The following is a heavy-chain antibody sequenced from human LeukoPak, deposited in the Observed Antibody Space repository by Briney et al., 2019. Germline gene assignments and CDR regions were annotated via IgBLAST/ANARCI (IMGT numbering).Heavy chain of an antibody. D-gene: IGHD3-22*01. Sequence: GGSLRLSCAASGFTFSSYAMSWVRQAPGKGLEWVSAISGSGGSTYYADSVKGRFTISRDNSNNTLYLQMNSLRAEDTAVYYCAKDHPYYDSTGYYFDYWGQGTLVTVSS. CDR3: AKDHPYYDSTGYYFDY. V-gene: IGHV3-23*01. CDR2: ISGSGGST. J-gene: IGHJ4*02. CDR1: GFTFSSYA.